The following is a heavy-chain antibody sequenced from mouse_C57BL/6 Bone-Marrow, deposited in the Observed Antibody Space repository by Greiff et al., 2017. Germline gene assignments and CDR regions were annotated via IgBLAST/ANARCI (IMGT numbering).Heavy chain of an antibody. CDR3: ARVPLWLRRGYYLDY. CDR1: GYAFSSSW. CDR2: IYPGDGDT. J-gene: IGHJ2*01. Sequence: VQLQQSGPELVKPGASVKISCKASGYAFSSSWMNWVKQRPGKGLEWIGRIYPGDGDTNYNGKFKGKATLTADKSSSTAYMQLSSLTSEDSAVYFCARVPLWLRRGYYLDYWGQGTTLTVSS. D-gene: IGHD2-2*01. V-gene: IGHV1-82*01.